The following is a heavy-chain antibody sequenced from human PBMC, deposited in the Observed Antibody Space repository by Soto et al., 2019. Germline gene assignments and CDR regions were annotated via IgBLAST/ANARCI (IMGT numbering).Heavy chain of an antibody. CDR1: CLTISSGGYY. D-gene: IGHD3-22*01. Sequence: AEILSPTSRAPCLTISSGGYYWILSRQPPGKGLDRLGSIDYSVNTHYNPSLKRRVTISIDTSKNQFSLKLNFMTAADTAVYYCARHKENFDSSGSPWGQGTRVTVS. CDR3: ARHKENFDSSGSP. CDR2: IDYSVNT. J-gene: IGHJ5*02. V-gene: IGHV4-39*01.